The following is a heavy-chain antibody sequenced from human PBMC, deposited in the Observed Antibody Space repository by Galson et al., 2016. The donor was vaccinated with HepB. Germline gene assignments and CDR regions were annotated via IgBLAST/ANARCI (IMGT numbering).Heavy chain of an antibody. CDR1: GFALGALA. CDR3: VKDRGRTIRDFDV. CDR2: ISADGTNT. J-gene: IGHJ4*02. V-gene: IGHV3-64D*06. D-gene: IGHD5-24*01. Sequence: SLRLSCAVSGFALGALAMHWVRQTPGRGLEYVSSISADGTNTYYADSVKGRFTISRDFSKNTMYLKMSSLRTEDTAVYYCVKDRGRTIRDFDVWGQGTLVTVSS.